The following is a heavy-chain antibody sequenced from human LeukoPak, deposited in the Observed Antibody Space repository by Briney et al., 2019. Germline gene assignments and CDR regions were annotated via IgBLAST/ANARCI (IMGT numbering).Heavy chain of an antibody. D-gene: IGHD3-16*02. CDR1: GFTFSSYA. Sequence: GGSLRLSCAASGFTFSSYAMSWVRQAPGKGLEWVSAISGSGGSTYYADSVKGRFTISRDNSKNTLYLQMNSLRAEDTAVYYCAKALTNYDYVWGSYRYIDYWGQGTLVTASS. J-gene: IGHJ4*02. CDR3: AKALTNYDYVWGSYRYIDY. CDR2: ISGSGGST. V-gene: IGHV3-23*01.